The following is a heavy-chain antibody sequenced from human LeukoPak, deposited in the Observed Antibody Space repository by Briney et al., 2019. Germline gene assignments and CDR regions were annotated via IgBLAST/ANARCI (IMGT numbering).Heavy chain of an antibody. CDR2: ISAYNGNT. CDR1: GYTFTSYG. D-gene: IGHD3-22*01. Sequence: GASVKVSCKASGYTFTSYGISWVRQAPGQGLEWMGWISAYNGNTNYAQKLQGRVTMTTDTSTSTAYMELRSLRSDDTAVYYCARDLKLDGSSGYYAFDIWGQGTMVTVSS. V-gene: IGHV1-18*01. CDR3: ARDLKLDGSSGYYAFDI. J-gene: IGHJ3*02.